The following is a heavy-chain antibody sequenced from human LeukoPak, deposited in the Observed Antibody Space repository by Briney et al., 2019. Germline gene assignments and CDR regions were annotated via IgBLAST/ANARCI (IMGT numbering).Heavy chain of an antibody. V-gene: IGHV4-34*01. CDR2: INHSGST. J-gene: IGHJ5*02. CDR1: GGSFSGYY. CDR3: ARGRATRWFDP. Sequence: PSETLSLTCAVYGGSFSGYYWSWIRKPPGKGLEWIGEINHSGSTNYNPSLKSRVTISVDTSKNQFSLKLSSVTAADTAVYYCARGRATRWFDPWGQGTMVTVSS.